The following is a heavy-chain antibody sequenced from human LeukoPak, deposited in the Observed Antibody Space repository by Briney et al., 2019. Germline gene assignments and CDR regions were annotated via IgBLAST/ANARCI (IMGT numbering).Heavy chain of an antibody. CDR2: INSDGSST. D-gene: IGHD3-22*01. V-gene: IGHV3-74*01. Sequence: PGGSLRLSCAASGFTFSSYWMHWVRQAPGKGLVWVSRINSDGSSTSYADSVKGRFTISRDNAKNTLYLQMNSLRAEDTAVYYCARDPELYYYDSSGYFHDAFDIWGQGTMVTVSS. CDR3: ARDPELYYYDSSGYFHDAFDI. CDR1: GFTFSSYW. J-gene: IGHJ3*02.